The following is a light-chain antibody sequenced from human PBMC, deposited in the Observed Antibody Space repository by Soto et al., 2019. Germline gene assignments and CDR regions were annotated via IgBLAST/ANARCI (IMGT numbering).Light chain of an antibody. CDR2: GAS. J-gene: IGKJ1*01. V-gene: IGKV3-15*01. CDR1: QSVSSN. CDR3: QQYNNWPGT. Sequence: EIVVTQSPATLSVSPGERATLSCRASQSVSSNLAWYQQKPGQAPRLLIYGASTRATGLPARFSGSGSGTEFTLTISSLQSEDFAIYYCQQYNNWPGTFGQGTKVEIK.